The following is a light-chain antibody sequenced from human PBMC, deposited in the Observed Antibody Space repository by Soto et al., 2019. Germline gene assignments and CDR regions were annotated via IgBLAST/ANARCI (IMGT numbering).Light chain of an antibody. V-gene: IGKV1-9*01. Sequence: DIQLTQSPSFLSASVGDRVTITCRASQGPGSYLAWYQQKPGKAPKLLIYKASTLKSGVQSRFSGSGSGTEFTLTIRSLQPDDFATYYCKHYNSFPITFGQGTRLEIK. CDR3: KHYNSFPIT. CDR1: QGPGSY. J-gene: IGKJ5*01. CDR2: KAS.